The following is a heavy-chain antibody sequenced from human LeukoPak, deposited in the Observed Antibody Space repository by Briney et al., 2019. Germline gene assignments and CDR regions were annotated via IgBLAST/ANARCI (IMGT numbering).Heavy chain of an antibody. J-gene: IGHJ3*02. Sequence: PSETLSLTCAVSGGSISSSNWWSWVRQPPGKGLEWIGEIYHSGSTNYNPSLKSRVTISVDKSKNQFSLKLSSVTAADTAVYFCAREIHYDSSGQRTLHAFDMWGQGTMVTVSS. V-gene: IGHV4-4*02. CDR2: IYHSGST. CDR3: AREIHYDSSGQRTLHAFDM. CDR1: GGSISSSNW. D-gene: IGHD3-22*01.